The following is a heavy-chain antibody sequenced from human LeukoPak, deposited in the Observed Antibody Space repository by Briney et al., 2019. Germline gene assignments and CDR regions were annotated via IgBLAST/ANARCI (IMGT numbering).Heavy chain of an antibody. Sequence: PGGSLRLSCVASEITFSDYAMSWVRQAPGRGLEWVSAITGSGGSTYYADSVKGRFTISRDNSKNTLYLQMNSLRADDTAVYYCAKGKDCWGQGTLVTVSS. V-gene: IGHV3-23*01. CDR3: AKGKDC. J-gene: IGHJ4*02. CDR2: ITGSGGST. CDR1: EITFSDYA.